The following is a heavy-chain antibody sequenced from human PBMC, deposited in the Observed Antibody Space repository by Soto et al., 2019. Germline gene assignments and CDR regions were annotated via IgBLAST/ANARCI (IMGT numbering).Heavy chain of an antibody. CDR2: LYYSGTT. CDR3: ARRIEVAAADGVGYYYYLDV. V-gene: IGHV4-59*08. Sequence: SETLSLTCTVSGGSIRGYYWSWIRQPPGKGLEWIGYLYYSGTTNYNPSLKSRLTISVDTSKDQFSLKLSSVTAADTAVYYCARRIEVAAADGVGYYYYLDVWGKGTSVTVSS. J-gene: IGHJ6*03. CDR1: GGSIRGYY. D-gene: IGHD3-22*01.